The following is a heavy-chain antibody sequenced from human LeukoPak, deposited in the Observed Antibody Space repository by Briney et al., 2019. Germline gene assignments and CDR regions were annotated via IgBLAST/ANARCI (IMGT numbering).Heavy chain of an antibody. CDR2: IYASGAT. J-gene: IGHJ3*02. CDR1: GGSISTYN. D-gene: IGHD3-3*01. CDR3: ARHGKGVTYFYTFDI. Sequence: KPSETLSLTCTVPGGSISTYNWRWIRQPPGEGLEWIGYIYASGATNSNPSLKSRVTISVDKSKNQFSLKLSSVTAADTAVYYCARHGKGVTYFYTFDIWGQGTVVAVSS. V-gene: IGHV4-59*08.